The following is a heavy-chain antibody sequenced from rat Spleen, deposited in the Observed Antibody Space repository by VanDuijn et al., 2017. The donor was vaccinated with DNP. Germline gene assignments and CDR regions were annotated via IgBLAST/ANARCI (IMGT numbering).Heavy chain of an antibody. D-gene: IGHD1-2*01. Sequence: QVQLQQSGAELAKPGSSVKISCKASGYTFTTYYISWIKQTTGQDREYIGYINTGSGGTNYNEKFKGKATLTVDKSSSTAFMQLSSLTPDDSAVYYCARGGNTIAAISNWFAYWGQGTLVTVSS. J-gene: IGHJ3*01. CDR2: INTGSGGT. CDR3: ARGGNTIAAISNWFAY. V-gene: IGHV1-43*01. CDR1: GYTFTTYY.